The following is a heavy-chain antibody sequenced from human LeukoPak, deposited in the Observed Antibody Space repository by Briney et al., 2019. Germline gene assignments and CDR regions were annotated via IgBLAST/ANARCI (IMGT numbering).Heavy chain of an antibody. V-gene: IGHV1-69*05. CDR2: IIPIFGTA. Sequence: SVKVSCKASGGTFSSYAISWVRQAPGQGLEWMGGIIPIFGTANYAQKFQGRVTITTDESTSTAYMELSSLRSEDTAVYYCAGASANLGYCSSTSCYSPFDYWGQGTLVTVSS. CDR1: GGTFSSYA. D-gene: IGHD2-2*02. CDR3: AGASANLGYCSSTSCYSPFDY. J-gene: IGHJ4*02.